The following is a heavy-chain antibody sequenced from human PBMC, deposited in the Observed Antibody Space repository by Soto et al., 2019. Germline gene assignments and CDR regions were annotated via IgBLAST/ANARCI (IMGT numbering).Heavy chain of an antibody. J-gene: IGHJ4*02. Sequence: GGSLRLSCAASGFTFSSYAMSWVRQAPGKGLEWVSAISGSGGSTYYADSVKGRFTISRDNSKNTLYLQMNSLRAEDTAVYYCAKMGYCGGDCYSYFDYWGQGTLVTVSS. V-gene: IGHV3-23*01. CDR2: ISGSGGST. CDR3: AKMGYCGGDCYSYFDY. D-gene: IGHD2-21*02. CDR1: GFTFSSYA.